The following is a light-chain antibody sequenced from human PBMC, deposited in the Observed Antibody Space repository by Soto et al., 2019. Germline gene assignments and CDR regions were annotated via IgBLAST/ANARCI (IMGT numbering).Light chain of an antibody. V-gene: IGKV4-1*01. J-gene: IGKJ2*01. Sequence: DIVMTQSPDSLAVSLGERATINCKSSQSILYSSNNKNYLAWYQQKPGQPPKLLIYWASTRESGVPDRFSGSGSGTDVTLTISSLQAEDVAVYYCQQYYGAPYTFGQGTNLEMK. CDR1: QSILYSSNNKNY. CDR2: WAS. CDR3: QQYYGAPYT.